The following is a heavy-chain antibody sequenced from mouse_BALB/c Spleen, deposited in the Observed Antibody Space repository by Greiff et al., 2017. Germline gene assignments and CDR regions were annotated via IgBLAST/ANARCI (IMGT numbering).Heavy chain of an antibody. CDR3: ARAEMITTGRFAY. CDR2: INPYNGDT. V-gene: IGHV1-20*02. Sequence: EVQLQESGPELVKPGASVKISCKASGYSFTGYFMNWVMQSHGKSLEWIGRINPYNGDTFYNQKFKGKATLTVDKSSSTAHMELRSLASEDSAVYYCARAEMITTGRFAYWGQGTLVTVSA. J-gene: IGHJ3*01. CDR1: GYSFTGYF. D-gene: IGHD2-4*01.